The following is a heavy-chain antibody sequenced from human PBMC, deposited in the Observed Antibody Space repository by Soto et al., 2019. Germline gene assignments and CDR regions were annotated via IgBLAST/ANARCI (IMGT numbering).Heavy chain of an antibody. J-gene: IGHJ6*03. V-gene: IGHV1-8*01. D-gene: IGHD6-19*01. Sequence: ASVKVSCKASGYTFTSYDINWVRQATGQGLEWMGWMNPNSGNTGYAQKFQGRVTMTRNTSISTAYMELSSLRSEDTAVYYCARGGRRGSGWQQDYCYYYYMDVWGKGTTVTVS. CDR1: GYTFTSYD. CDR3: ARGGRRGSGWQQDYCYYYYMDV. CDR2: MNPNSGNT.